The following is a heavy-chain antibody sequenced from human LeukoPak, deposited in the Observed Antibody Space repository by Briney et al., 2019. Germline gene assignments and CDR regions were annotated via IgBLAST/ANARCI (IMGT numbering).Heavy chain of an antibody. D-gene: IGHD4-17*01. CDR1: GGPISDYY. J-gene: IGHJ4*02. CDR2: IYYSGPT. CDR3: AKDVNGDYDY. V-gene: IGHV4-59*01. Sequence: SETLSLTCTVSGGPISDYYWSWIRQIPGKGLEWIGNIYYSGPTNYNPSLKSRVTISVDTSKNQISLKLSSVTAADTAVYYCAKDVNGDYDYWGQGTLVTVSS.